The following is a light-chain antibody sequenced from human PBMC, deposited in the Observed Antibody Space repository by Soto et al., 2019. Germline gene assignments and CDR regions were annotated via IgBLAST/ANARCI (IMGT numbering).Light chain of an antibody. CDR3: QHFVNSLTWT. Sequence: FVLTQSPGTLSSSPGERATLSCRASQSVSNYLAWYQQIPGQAPRLLIYDASNRATGIPARFSGGGSGTDFTLTISRLEPEDFAVYYCQHFVNSLTWTFGQGTKVDIK. CDR2: DAS. J-gene: IGKJ1*01. CDR1: QSVSNY. V-gene: IGKV3-11*01.